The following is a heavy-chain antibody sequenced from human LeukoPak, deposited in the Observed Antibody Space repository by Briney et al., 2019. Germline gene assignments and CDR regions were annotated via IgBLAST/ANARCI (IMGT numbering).Heavy chain of an antibody. J-gene: IGHJ4*02. CDR3: ARGDVGYYDFWSGYPRAFDY. CDR2: IYYSGST. CDR1: GGSIISYY. V-gene: IGHV4-59*01. Sequence: SETLSLTCTVSGGSIISYYWSWIRQPPGKGLEWIGYIYYSGSTNYNPSLKSRVTISVDTSKNQFSLKLSSVTAADTAVYYCARGDVGYYDFWSGYPRAFDYWGQGTLVTVSS. D-gene: IGHD3-3*01.